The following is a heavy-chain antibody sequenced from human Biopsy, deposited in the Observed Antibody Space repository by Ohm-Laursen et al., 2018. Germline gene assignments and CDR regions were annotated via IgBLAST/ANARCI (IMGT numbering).Heavy chain of an antibody. CDR2: IYNTEPT. J-gene: IGHJ3*02. D-gene: IGHD4-11*01. CDR3: TRRGMTTLTTRAFDI. V-gene: IGHV4-39*01. Sequence: TLSLTCTVSGGSISSSTTYYWAWLRQPPGKGLEWIGSIYNTEPTFYTPSLKSRVTISVDTPPNLFSLRLCSVTAADTAVYYCTRRGMTTLTTRAFDIWGQGTMVTVSS. CDR1: GGSISSSTTYY.